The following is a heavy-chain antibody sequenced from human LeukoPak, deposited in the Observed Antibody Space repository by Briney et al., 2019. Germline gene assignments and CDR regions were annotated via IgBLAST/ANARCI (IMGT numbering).Heavy chain of an antibody. Sequence: PSETLSLTCTVSGGSISSYYWSWIRQPPGEGLEWIGHIYYTGSINYSPSLKSRVTISIDTSKNQLSLKLSSVTAADTAVYYCAAGGEYFQHWGQGTLVTVSS. CDR1: GGSISSYY. CDR3: AAGGEYFQH. V-gene: IGHV4-59*01. J-gene: IGHJ1*01. D-gene: IGHD3-10*01. CDR2: IYYTGSI.